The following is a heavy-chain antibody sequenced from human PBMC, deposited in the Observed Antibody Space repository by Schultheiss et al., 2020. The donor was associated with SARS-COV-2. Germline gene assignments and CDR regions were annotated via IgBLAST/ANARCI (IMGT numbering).Heavy chain of an antibody. J-gene: IGHJ2*01. Sequence: SETLSLTCAVSGGSISSGGYYWSWIRQPAGKGLEWIGRIYTSGSTYYNPSLKSRVTISVDTSKNQFSLKLSSVTAADTAVYYCARDDVVVVAAFSNAAIKEDYWYFDLWGRGTLVTVSS. CDR2: IYTSGST. D-gene: IGHD2-15*01. V-gene: IGHV4-61*02. CDR3: ARDDVVVVAAFSNAAIKEDYWYFDL. CDR1: GGSISSGGYY.